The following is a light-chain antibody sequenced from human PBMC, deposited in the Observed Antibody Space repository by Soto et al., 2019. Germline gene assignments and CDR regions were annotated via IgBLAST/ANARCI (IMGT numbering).Light chain of an antibody. CDR3: CSFAGTPYV. CDR1: SSDVGSYNS. J-gene: IGLJ1*01. V-gene: IGLV2-23*02. Sequence: QSALTQPASVSGSPGQSITISCTGTSSDVGSYNSVSWYQQEPGRAPKLLIYEVNKRPSGVSNRFSGSQSGNTASLTISGLLAEDEADYYCCSFAGTPYVFGTGTKLTVL. CDR2: EVN.